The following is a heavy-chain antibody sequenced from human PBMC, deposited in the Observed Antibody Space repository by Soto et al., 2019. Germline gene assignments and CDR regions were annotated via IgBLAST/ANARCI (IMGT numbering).Heavy chain of an antibody. Sequence: QLQLQESGPGLVKPSETLSLTCTVSGGSISSSSYYWGWIRQPPGKGLEWIGSIYYSGSTYYNPSLKSRVTISGDTSKNQFSLKLSSVTAADTAVYYCAREDSSGWYCEGSGDFDYWGQGTLVTVSS. V-gene: IGHV4-39*01. J-gene: IGHJ4*02. CDR1: GGSISSSSYY. D-gene: IGHD6-19*01. CDR2: IYYSGST. CDR3: AREDSSGWYCEGSGDFDY.